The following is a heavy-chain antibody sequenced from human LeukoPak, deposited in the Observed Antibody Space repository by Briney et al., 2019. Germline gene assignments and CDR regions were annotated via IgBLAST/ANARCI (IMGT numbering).Heavy chain of an antibody. J-gene: IGHJ3*02. CDR2: IIPIFGTA. D-gene: IGHD3/OR15-3a*01. CDR3: ARDSSGGDDGLAVYDAFDI. V-gene: IGHV1-69*05. Sequence: ASVKVSFKASGGTFSSYAISWVRQAPGQGREWMGGIIPIFGTANYAHKFQGRVTITTDESTGKAYMELNSQRSEDTAVYYCARDSSGGDDGLAVYDAFDIWGQGTMVTVSS. CDR1: GGTFSSYA.